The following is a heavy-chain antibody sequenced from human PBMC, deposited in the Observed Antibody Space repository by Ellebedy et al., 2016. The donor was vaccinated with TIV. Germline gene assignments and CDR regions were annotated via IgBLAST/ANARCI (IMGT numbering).Heavy chain of an antibody. CDR1: GYTFTGYY. J-gene: IGHJ4*02. CDR3: ARYDWVLTMVRGVVNDY. CDR2: INPNSGGT. D-gene: IGHD3-10*01. Sequence: ASVKVSCXASGYTFTGYYMHWVRQAPGQGLEWMGWINPNSGGTNYAQKFQGWVTMTRDTSISTAYMELSRLRSDDTAVYYCARYDWVLTMVRGVVNDYWGQGTLVTVSS. V-gene: IGHV1-2*04.